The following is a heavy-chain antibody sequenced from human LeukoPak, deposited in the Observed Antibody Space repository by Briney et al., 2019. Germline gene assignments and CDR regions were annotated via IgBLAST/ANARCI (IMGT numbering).Heavy chain of an antibody. V-gene: IGHV1-2*02. CDR3: TKDRLSNWSDP. CDR1: GLTFTGVNF. CDR2: INTNNGVT. Sequence: ASVKVSCEASGLTFTGVNFIHWVRQAPGQGPEWVGWINTNNGVTDYARKFQGTVTMTRDTSISTVYMELSRLTSDDMAMYYFTKDRLSNWSDPWGQRTLVTASS. D-gene: IGHD5-12*01. J-gene: IGHJ5*02.